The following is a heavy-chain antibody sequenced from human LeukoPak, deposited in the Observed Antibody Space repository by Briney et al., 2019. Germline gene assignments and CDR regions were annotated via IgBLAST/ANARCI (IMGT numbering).Heavy chain of an antibody. V-gene: IGHV4-4*02. CDR2: IFHSGST. CDR1: GGSISSSNW. CDR3: ARDHSAAAGMGY. Sequence: PSGTLSLTCAVSGGSISSSNWWIWVRQPPGKGLEWIGEIFHSGSTNYNPSLKSRVTISVDKSKNQFSLKLNSVTAADTAVYYCARDHSAAAGMGYWGQGTLVTVSS. J-gene: IGHJ4*02. D-gene: IGHD6-13*01.